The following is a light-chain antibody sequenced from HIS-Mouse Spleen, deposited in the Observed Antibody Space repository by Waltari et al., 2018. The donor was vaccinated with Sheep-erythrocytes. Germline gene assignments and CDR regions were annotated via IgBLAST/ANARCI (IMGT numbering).Light chain of an antibody. J-gene: IGKJ3*01. CDR2: LGS. CDR3: MQALQTPIFT. V-gene: IGKV2-28*01. Sequence: DIVMTQSPLSLPVTPGEPASISCRSSQSLLHSNGYNYLDWYLQKPGQSPQLLIYLGSTRASGVPDRFSGSGSGTDFTLKISRVEAGDVGVYYCMQALQTPIFTFGPGTKVDIK. CDR1: QSLLHSNGYNY.